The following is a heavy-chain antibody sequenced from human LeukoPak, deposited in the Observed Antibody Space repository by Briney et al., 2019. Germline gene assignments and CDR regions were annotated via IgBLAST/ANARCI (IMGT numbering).Heavy chain of an antibody. CDR2: IYYSGST. D-gene: IGHD4-17*01. V-gene: IGHV4-61*01. CDR3: ARVPGGWRYGDYAYYFDY. J-gene: IGHJ4*02. CDR1: GGSVSSGSYY. Sequence: SETLSLTCTVSGGSVSSGSYYWSWIRQPPGKGLEWIGYIYYSGSTNYNPSLKSRVTISVDTSKNQFSLKLSSVTAADTAVYYCARVPGGWRYGDYAYYFDYWGQGTLVTVSS.